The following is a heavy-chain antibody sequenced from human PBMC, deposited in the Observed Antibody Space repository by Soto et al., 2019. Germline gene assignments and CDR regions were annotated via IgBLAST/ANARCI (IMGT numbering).Heavy chain of an antibody. Sequence: QVQLVESGGGVVQPGRSLRLSCAASGFTFSSYGMHWVRQAPGKGLEWEAVIWYDGSNKYYADSVKGRFTISRDNSKNTLYLQMNSLRAEDTAVYYCATSVPYYYDSSGYYRTSPFDYWGQGTLVTVSS. CDR1: GFTFSSYG. D-gene: IGHD3-22*01. J-gene: IGHJ4*02. CDR2: IWYDGSNK. V-gene: IGHV3-33*01. CDR3: ATSVPYYYDSSGYYRTSPFDY.